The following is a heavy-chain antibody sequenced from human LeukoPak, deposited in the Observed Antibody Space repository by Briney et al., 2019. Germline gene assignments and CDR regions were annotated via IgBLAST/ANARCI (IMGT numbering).Heavy chain of an antibody. CDR1: GFTFSSYW. V-gene: IGHV3-74*01. Sequence: GGSLRLSCAGSGFTFSSYWMLWVPQAPGKGLVGVSRINSDERSSIYADPGKGLFTICRDNPHNALYLQMNSLRAEETAVYYCTRALYYYDSSGYYRWQAIEYWGEGPLVSLSS. CDR2: INSDERSS. CDR3: TRALYYYDSSGYYRWQAIEY. D-gene: IGHD3-22*01. J-gene: IGHJ4*02.